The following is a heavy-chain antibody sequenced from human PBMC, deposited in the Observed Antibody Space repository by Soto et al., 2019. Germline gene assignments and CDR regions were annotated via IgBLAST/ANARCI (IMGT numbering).Heavy chain of an antibody. V-gene: IGHV4-61*01. CDR3: ARSQRGRTAFTFDY. Sequence: QVQLQESGPGLVKPSETLSLTCAVSGDSVSNDNYYWSWIRQPPGTGLEWIGYIYYSGTTNYNSYLKSRRSLAVDMSKNQFSLKLASVTAADTAVYFCARSQRGRTAFTFDYWGQGALVTVSS. D-gene: IGHD3-16*01. J-gene: IGHJ4*02. CDR2: IYYSGTT. CDR1: GDSVSNDNYY.